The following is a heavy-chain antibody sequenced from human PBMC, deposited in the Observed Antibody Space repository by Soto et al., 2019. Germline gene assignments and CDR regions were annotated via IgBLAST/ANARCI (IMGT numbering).Heavy chain of an antibody. Sequence: QVQLVQSGAEVKKPGASVMVSCKTAGYTFTSYHISWVRQAPGQGLEGMGWISAYNTNKNYAQKFQGRVTMTRDTLSSSAYMELMSLRSDDTAVYYWARDTPPTDYWGQGTLFTVYS. J-gene: IGHJ4*02. CDR3: ARDTPPTDY. CDR2: ISAYNTNK. CDR1: GYTFTSYH. V-gene: IGHV1-18*01.